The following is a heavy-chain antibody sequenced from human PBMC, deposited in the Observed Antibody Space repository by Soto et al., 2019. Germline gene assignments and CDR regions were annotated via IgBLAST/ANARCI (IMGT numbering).Heavy chain of an antibody. D-gene: IGHD2-15*01. J-gene: IGHJ5*02. CDR3: ARDVVVVAATVYRNNWFDP. Sequence: KTSETLSLTCAVSGYSISSGYYWGWIRQPPGKGLEWIGSIYHSGSTYYNPSLKSRVTISVDTSKNQFSLKLSSVTAADTAVYYCARDVVVVAATVYRNNWFDPWGQGTLVTVSS. V-gene: IGHV4-38-2*02. CDR1: GYSISSGYY. CDR2: IYHSGST.